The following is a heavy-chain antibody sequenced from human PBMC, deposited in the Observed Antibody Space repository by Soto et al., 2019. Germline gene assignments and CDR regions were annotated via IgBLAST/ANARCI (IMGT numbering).Heavy chain of an antibody. V-gene: IGHV3-49*03. D-gene: IGHD6-13*01. Sequence: GGSLRLSCTASGFTFGDYAMSWFRQAPGKGLEWVGFIRSKAYGGTTEYAASVKGRFTISRDDSKSIAYLQMNSLKTEDTAVYYCTSEYSSSWIPDYWGQGTLVTVSS. CDR2: IRSKAYGGTT. CDR3: TSEYSSSWIPDY. CDR1: GFTFGDYA. J-gene: IGHJ4*02.